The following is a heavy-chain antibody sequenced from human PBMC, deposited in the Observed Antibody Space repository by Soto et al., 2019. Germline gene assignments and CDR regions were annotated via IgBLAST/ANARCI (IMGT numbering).Heavy chain of an antibody. CDR1: GFTFSTYA. CDR3: AKRRGAGGHFDY. J-gene: IGHJ4*01. Sequence: GSLRLSCAASGFTFSTYAMGWVRQAPGKGLEWVSVVSSGGGTHYADSVKGRFTVSRDNSKNTLSLQMNSLRADDTAVYYCAKRRGAGGHFDYWGHGALVTVSS. D-gene: IGHD2-15*01. CDR2: VSSGGGT. V-gene: IGHV3-23*01.